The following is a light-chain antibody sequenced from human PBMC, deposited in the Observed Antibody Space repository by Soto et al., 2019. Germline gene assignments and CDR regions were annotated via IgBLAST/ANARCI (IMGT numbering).Light chain of an antibody. J-gene: IGKJ3*01. CDR2: GAS. CDR3: QKYDRAPFT. Sequence: DIQMTQYPSSLSAYLGDIVSITCRASQGISNYLAWYQQKPGRLPKLLLFGASTLQSGVPARFSGSGSGTLFTLTINGLLPEDVETYYCQKYDRAPFTFGPGTKVDIK. CDR1: QGISNY. V-gene: IGKV1-27*01.